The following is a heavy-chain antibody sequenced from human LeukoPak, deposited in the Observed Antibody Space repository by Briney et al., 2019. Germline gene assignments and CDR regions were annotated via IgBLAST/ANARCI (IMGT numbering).Heavy chain of an antibody. V-gene: IGHV1-2*02. Sequence: ASVKVSCKASGYTFTGYYMHWVRQAPGQGLEWMGWINPIRGGTNYAPKFKGRVTMTRGPSISTAYMVLSRLRSDDTAVYYCAKDPGDQGIAARPNDYWGQGTLVTVSS. D-gene: IGHD6-6*01. J-gene: IGHJ4*02. CDR3: AKDPGDQGIAARPNDY. CDR2: INPIRGGT. CDR1: GYTFTGYY.